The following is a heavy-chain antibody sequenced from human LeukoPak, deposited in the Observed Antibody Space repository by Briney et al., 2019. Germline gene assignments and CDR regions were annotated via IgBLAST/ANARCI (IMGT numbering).Heavy chain of an antibody. CDR3: ARLSDSSGYPSDY. D-gene: IGHD3-22*01. J-gene: IGHJ4*02. CDR2: IYPGDSDT. Sequence: GESLKISCKGSGYSFSSFWIGWVRQMPGKGLEWMGIIYPGDSDTRYSPSFQGQVTISADKSISTAYLQWSSLKASDTAMYYCARLSDSSGYPSDYWGQGTLVTVSS. V-gene: IGHV5-51*01. CDR1: GYSFSSFW.